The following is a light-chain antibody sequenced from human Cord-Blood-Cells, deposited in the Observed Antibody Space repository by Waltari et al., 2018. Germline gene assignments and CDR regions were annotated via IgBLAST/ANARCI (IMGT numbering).Light chain of an antibody. CDR2: DAS. V-gene: IGKV3-11*01. CDR3: QQRSNWPRGYS. J-gene: IGKJ2*03. Sequence: DIVLTQSPATLSLSPGERATLSCRPSQSVSSYLAWYQQKPGQAPRLLIYDASNRATGIPARFRGSGSGTDFTLTISSLEPEDFAVYYCQQRSNWPRGYSFGQGTKLEIK. CDR1: QSVSSY.